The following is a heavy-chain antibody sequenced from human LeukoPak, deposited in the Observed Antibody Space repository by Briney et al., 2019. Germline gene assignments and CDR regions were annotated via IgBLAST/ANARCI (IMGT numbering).Heavy chain of an antibody. J-gene: IGHJ4*02. D-gene: IGHD2-15*01. V-gene: IGHV4-39*01. CDR3: ARLLEATGADY. Sequence: SETLSLTCTVSGGSISSSSYYWGWLRQPPGKGLEWIGNVYYSGNTYYNPSLKSRVTISVDTSKNQFSLKLSSVTAADTAVYYCARLLEATGADYWGQGALVTVSS. CDR1: GGSISSSSYY. CDR2: VYYSGNT.